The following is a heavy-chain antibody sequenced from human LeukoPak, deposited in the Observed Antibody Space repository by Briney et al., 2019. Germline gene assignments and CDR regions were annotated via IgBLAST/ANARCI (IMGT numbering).Heavy chain of an antibody. J-gene: IGHJ4*02. CDR2: IYYSGST. CDR3: AREEGQQLVKD. V-gene: IGHV4-59*12. CDR1: GGSISSYY. D-gene: IGHD6-13*01. Sequence: SETLSLTCTVSGGSISSYYWSWIRQPPGKGLEWIGYIYYSGSTYYNPALKSRVTISVDTSKSQFSLKLSSVTAADTAVYYCAREEGQQLVKDWGQGTLVTVSS.